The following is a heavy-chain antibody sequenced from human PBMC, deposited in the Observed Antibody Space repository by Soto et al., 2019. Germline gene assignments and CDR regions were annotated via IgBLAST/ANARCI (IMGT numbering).Heavy chain of an antibody. Sequence: PSETLSLTCSFSGDSVTSHYFTWIRQSPEKGLEWIGYMHYTGYSHYNPSLKSRLSILVDKSKNQFTLHLASVTAADTAVYYCARNLSDSRGYPPEVWGQGILVTVSS. J-gene: IGHJ4*02. CDR1: GDSVTSHY. CDR2: MHYTGYS. CDR3: ARNLSDSRGYPPEV. D-gene: IGHD3-22*01. V-gene: IGHV4-59*02.